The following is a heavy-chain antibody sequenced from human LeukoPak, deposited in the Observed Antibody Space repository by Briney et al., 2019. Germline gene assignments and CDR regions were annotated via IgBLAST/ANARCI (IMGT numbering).Heavy chain of an antibody. J-gene: IGHJ4*02. CDR1: GFTFSSYS. CDR2: ISSSSSYI. D-gene: IGHD1-26*01. V-gene: IGHV3-21*01. CDR3: ATPLRIVGATIDY. Sequence: GGSLRLSCAASGFTFSSYSMNWVRQAPGKGLEWVSSISSSSSYIYYADSVKGRFTISRDSAKNSLYLQMNSLRAEDTAVYYCATPLRIVGATIDYWGQGTLVTVSS.